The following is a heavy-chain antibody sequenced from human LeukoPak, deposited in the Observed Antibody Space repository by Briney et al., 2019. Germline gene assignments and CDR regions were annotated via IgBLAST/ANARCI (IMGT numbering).Heavy chain of an antibody. CDR1: GFSFDDYG. V-gene: IGHV3-20*04. CDR2: INWNGGSR. J-gene: IGHJ3*02. D-gene: IGHD3-9*01. Sequence: GGSLRLSCAASGFSFDDYGMSWVRQAPGKGLEWVSRINWNGGSRGYAESVKGRFTISRDNAKKSLYLQMNSLRAEDTAVYYCARDPKTELRYFDWLPPRTPDGAFDIWGQGTMVTVSS. CDR3: ARDPKTELRYFDWLPPRTPDGAFDI.